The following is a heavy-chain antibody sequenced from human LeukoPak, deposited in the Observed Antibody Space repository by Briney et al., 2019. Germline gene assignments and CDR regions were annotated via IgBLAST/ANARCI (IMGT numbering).Heavy chain of an antibody. Sequence: WGSLRLSCAASGFTFDDYGMSWVRQAPGKGLEWVSGINWNGGSTGYADSVKGRFTISRDNAKNSLYLQMNSLRAEDTALYYCAARVETATIKYYYYYMDVWGKGTTVTVSS. J-gene: IGHJ6*03. CDR1: GFTFDDYG. CDR2: INWNGGST. V-gene: IGHV3-20*04. D-gene: IGHD5-24*01. CDR3: AARVETATIKYYYYYMDV.